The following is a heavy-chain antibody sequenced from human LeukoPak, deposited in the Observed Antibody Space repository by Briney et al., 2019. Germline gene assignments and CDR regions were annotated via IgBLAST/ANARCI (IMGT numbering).Heavy chain of an antibody. CDR3: ANSRSRIRFLEWFPLDY. CDR2: LDPEDGET. CDR1: GYTLTELS. J-gene: IGHJ4*02. D-gene: IGHD3-3*01. Sequence: ASVKVSCKVSGYTLTELSMHWVRQAPGKGLEWMGGLDPEDGETIYAQKFQGRVTMTEDTSTDTAYMELSSLRSEDTAVYYCANSRSRIRFLEWFPLDYWGQGTLVTVSS. V-gene: IGHV1-24*01.